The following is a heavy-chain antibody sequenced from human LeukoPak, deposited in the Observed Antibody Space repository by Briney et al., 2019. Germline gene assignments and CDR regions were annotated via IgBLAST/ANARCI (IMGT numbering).Heavy chain of an antibody. V-gene: IGHV3-74*01. CDR3: GRGGAGLADY. CDR1: GFTFSKYW. Sequence: GGSLRLSCTVSGFTFSKYWMHWVRQAPGKGLVWVSRINPEETTINYADSVKGRFTISRDNAQSTLYLQMDSLRPEDSALYYCGRGGAGLADYWGPGTLVTASS. D-gene: IGHD1-26*01. CDR2: INPEETTI. J-gene: IGHJ4*02.